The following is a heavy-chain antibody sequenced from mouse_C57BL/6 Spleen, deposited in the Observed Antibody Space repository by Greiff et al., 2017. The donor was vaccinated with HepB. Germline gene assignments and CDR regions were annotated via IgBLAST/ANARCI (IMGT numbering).Heavy chain of an antibody. D-gene: IGHD1-2*01. V-gene: IGHV1-55*01. Sequence: LQQPGAELVKPGASVKMSCKASGYTFTSYWITWVKQRPGQGLEWIGDIYPGSGSTNYKEKFKSKATLTVDTSCSPAYMQLSSLTSEDSAVYYCARDGYVGAMDYWGQGTSVTVSS. CDR3: ARDGYVGAMDY. J-gene: IGHJ4*01. CDR1: GYTFTSYW. CDR2: IYPGSGST.